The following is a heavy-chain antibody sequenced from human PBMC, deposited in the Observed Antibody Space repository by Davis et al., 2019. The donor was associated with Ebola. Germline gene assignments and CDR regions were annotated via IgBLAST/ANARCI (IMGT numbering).Heavy chain of an antibody. J-gene: IGHJ4*02. Sequence: SETLSLTCTVSGGPISSYYWSWIRQPPGKGLEWIGYIYYSGSTNYNPSLKSRVTISVDTSKNQFFLKMSSVTAADTAVYYWARGVPDGLRYFDWLLRAGYFDYCGQGTLVTVSS. CDR3: ARGVPDGLRYFDWLLRAGYFDY. V-gene: IGHV4-59*12. CDR1: GGPISSYY. CDR2: IYYSGST. D-gene: IGHD3-9*01.